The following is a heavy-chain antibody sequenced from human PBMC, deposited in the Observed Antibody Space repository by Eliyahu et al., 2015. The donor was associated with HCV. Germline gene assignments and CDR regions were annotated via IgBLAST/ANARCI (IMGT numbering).Heavy chain of an antibody. J-gene: IGHJ4*02. V-gene: IGHV3-23*04. D-gene: IGHD1-1*01. CDR3: TKSQVPGATRRGLIDS. Sequence: EVQLVESGGGLIQPGGSLRLSCAASGFTFSXYALGWVRRAPGKGLEWVSTISTTGGNTYYADSVKGRFTISRDNSKKTVYLQMTSLRAEDTATYFCTKSQVPGATRRGLIDSWGQGTLVTVSS. CDR1: GFTFSXYA. CDR2: ISTTGGNT.